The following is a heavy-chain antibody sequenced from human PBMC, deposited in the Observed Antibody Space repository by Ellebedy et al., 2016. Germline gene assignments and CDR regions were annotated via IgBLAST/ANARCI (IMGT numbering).Heavy chain of an antibody. CDR2: ISGSGGST. D-gene: IGHD6-6*01. J-gene: IGHJ4*02. Sequence: GGSLRLSXAASGFTFTQYDMSWVRQAPGKGLEWVSAISGSGGSTYYADSVKGRFTISRDNSKNTLYLQMNSLRAEDTAVYYCARAPQYSSSLDYWGQGTLVTVSS. V-gene: IGHV3-23*01. CDR3: ARAPQYSSSLDY. CDR1: GFTFTQYD.